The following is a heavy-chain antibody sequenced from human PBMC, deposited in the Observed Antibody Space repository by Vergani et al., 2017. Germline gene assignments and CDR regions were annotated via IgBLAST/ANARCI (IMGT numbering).Heavy chain of an antibody. V-gene: IGHV4-39*01. J-gene: IGHJ4*02. CDR3: ARHRTRSSPLGY. D-gene: IGHD6-6*01. Sequence: QLQLQESGPGLVKPSETLSLTCTVSGGSISSSSYYWGWIRQPPGKGLEWIGSIYYSGSTYYNPSLKSRVTISVDTSKNQFSLKLSSVTAADTAVYYCARHRTRSSPLGYWGQGTLVTVSS. CDR2: IYYSGST. CDR1: GGSISSSSYY.